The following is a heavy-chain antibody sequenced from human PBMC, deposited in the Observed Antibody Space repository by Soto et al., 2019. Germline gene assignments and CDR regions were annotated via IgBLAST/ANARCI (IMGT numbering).Heavy chain of an antibody. Sequence: QLQLQESGPGLVKPSETLSLTCTVSGGSISSSSYYWGWIRQPPGKGLEWIGSIYYSGSTYYNPSLKSRVTTSVDTSKNQFSLKLSSVTAADTAVYYCARHTADCGVFYFDYWGQGTLVTVSS. J-gene: IGHJ4*02. CDR2: IYYSGST. D-gene: IGHD4-17*01. CDR1: GGSISSSSYY. CDR3: ARHTADCGVFYFDY. V-gene: IGHV4-39*01.